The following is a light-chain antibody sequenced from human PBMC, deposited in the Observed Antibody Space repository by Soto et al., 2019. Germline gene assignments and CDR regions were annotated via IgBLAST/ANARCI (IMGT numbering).Light chain of an antibody. V-gene: IGKV3-11*01. Sequence: ENVLTQFPATLSLSPGESATLSCRASEYVRVYLAWYHQKPGQAPRLLMYETSTRAPGIPSRFSGSGSGTDFTLSISSLEPEDSGVYYCQQRNDWPALSFGGGTKVEIK. CDR1: EYVRVY. CDR2: ETS. CDR3: QQRNDWPALS. J-gene: IGKJ4*01.